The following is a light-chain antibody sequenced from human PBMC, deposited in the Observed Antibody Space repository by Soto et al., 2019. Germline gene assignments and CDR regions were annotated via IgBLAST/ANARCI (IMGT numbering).Light chain of an antibody. Sequence: DIVMTQSPDSLAVSLGERGTIICKSSQSVLYYSNNKSYLPLHQRPGQPPRLLITKISNRFSGVPDRFSGSGAGTDFTLKISRVEAEDVGVYYCMQGTHFPWTFGQGTKVDIK. CDR2: KIS. CDR1: QSVLYYSNNKSY. J-gene: IGKJ1*01. V-gene: IGKV2-24*01. CDR3: MQGTHFPWT.